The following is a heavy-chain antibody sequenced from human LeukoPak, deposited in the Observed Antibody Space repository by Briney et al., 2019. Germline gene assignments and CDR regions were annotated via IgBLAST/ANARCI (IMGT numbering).Heavy chain of an antibody. CDR3: AKGGRRTIMGATLDY. CDR2: LTDSGRGT. D-gene: IGHD1-26*01. J-gene: IGHJ4*02. Sequence: PGGSLSPAWAAAAFTFSNPCISWVRHAAREWREWVSSLTDSGRGTYYADSVKGRFTISRDNSKNTLSLQMNSLRAEDTAVYYCAKGGRRTIMGATLDYWGQGTLVTVSS. CDR1: AFTFSNPC. V-gene: IGHV3-23*01.